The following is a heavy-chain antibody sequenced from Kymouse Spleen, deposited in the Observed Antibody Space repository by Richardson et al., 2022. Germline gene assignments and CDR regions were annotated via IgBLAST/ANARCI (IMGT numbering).Heavy chain of an antibody. CDR1: GGSFSGYY. Sequence: QVQLQQWGAGLLKPSETLSLTCAVYGGSFSGYYWSWIRQPPGKGLEWIGEINHSGSTNYNPSLKSRVTISVDTSKNQFSLKLSSVTAADTAVYYCARGQYYGSGSYSLFDYWGQGTLVTVSS. CDR2: INHSGST. D-gene: IGHD3-10*01. V-gene: IGHV4-34*01. CDR3: ARGQYYGSGSYSLFDY. J-gene: IGHJ4*02.